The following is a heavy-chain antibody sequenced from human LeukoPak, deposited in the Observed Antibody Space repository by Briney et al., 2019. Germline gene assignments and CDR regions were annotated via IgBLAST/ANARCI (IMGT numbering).Heavy chain of an antibody. CDR2: ISGSGGST. CDR3: ARFHLILGFDP. Sequence: GGSLRLSCAASGFTFSSYAMSWVRQAPGKGLELVSAISGSGGSTYYADSVKVRFTISRDNSKNTLYLQMNSLRAEDTAVYYCARFHLILGFDPWGQGTLVTVSS. CDR1: GFTFSSYA. J-gene: IGHJ5*02. D-gene: IGHD3-3*01. V-gene: IGHV3-23*01.